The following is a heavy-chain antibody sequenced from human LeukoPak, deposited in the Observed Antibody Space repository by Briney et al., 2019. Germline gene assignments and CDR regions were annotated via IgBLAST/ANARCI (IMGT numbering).Heavy chain of an antibody. CDR1: GGSISSSNW. V-gene: IGHV4-4*02. Sequence: SGTLSLTCAVSGGSISSSNWWSWVRQPPGKGLEWIGEIYHSGSTNYNPSLKSRVTISVDTSKNQFSLKLSSVTAADTAVYYCARHLRVAGTIVDAFDIWGQGTMVTVSS. CDR2: IYHSGST. J-gene: IGHJ3*02. D-gene: IGHD6-19*01. CDR3: ARHLRVAGTIVDAFDI.